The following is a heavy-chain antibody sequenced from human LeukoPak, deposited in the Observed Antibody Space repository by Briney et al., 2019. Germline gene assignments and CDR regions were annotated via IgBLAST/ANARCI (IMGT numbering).Heavy chain of an antibody. Sequence: GGSLRLSCAASGFTFGTYSMHWVRQAPGKGLEYVSGITSNGGSTGYADSVKGRFTISRNNSKNTLYLQMSSLRPEDTAVYYCVKNPNELWSFFDFWGQGTLVTVSS. CDR3: VKNPNELWSFFDF. V-gene: IGHV3-64D*06. D-gene: IGHD3-16*01. J-gene: IGHJ4*02. CDR2: ITSNGGST. CDR1: GFTFGTYS.